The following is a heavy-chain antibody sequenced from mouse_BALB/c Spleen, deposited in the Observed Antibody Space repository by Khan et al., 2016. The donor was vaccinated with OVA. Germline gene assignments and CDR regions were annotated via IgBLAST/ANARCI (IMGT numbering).Heavy chain of an antibody. J-gene: IGHJ4*01. CDR2: INTYTGEP. CDR3: ARPPYFSYVLDN. V-gene: IGHV9-3-1*01. D-gene: IGHD2-10*01. Sequence: VQLQESGPEVKKPGETVKISCKASGHTFTKFGMNWVKQAPGKGLKWMGWINTYTGEPTYADDFNGRFAFSLETSASTAYLQINNLKNEDTATXFCARPPYFSYVLDNWGQGTSVTVSS. CDR1: GHTFTKFG.